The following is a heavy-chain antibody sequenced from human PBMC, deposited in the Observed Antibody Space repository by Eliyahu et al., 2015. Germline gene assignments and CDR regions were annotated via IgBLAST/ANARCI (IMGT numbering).Heavy chain of an antibody. CDR3: ARDGYGDYGAMGAFDI. CDR1: GFPFXRXA. V-gene: IGHV3-30-3*01. J-gene: IGHJ3*02. D-gene: IGHD4-17*01. Sequence: QVQLVESGGGVVQPGRSLRLSCAXXGFPFXRXAMHWVRQAPGKGLEWVAVISYDGSNKYYADSVKGRFTISRDNSKNTLYLQMNSLRAEDTAVYYCARDGYGDYGAMGAFDIWGQGTMVTVSS. CDR2: ISYDGSNK.